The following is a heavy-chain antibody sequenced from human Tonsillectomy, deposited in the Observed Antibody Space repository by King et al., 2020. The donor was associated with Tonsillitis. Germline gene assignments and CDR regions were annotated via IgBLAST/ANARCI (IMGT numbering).Heavy chain of an antibody. J-gene: IGHJ2*01. CDR1: GFTVSSNY. Sequence: VQLVESGGGLVQPGGSLRLSCAASGFTVSSNYMSWVRQAPGKGLEWVSVIYSGGSTYYADSVKGRFTISRDNSKNTLYLQMNSLRAEDTAVYYCAGDITRADILTAFYIWYFALWGRGALATVRS. CDR2: IYSGGST. D-gene: IGHD3-9*01. CDR3: AGDITRADILTAFYIWYFAL. V-gene: IGHV3-66*01.